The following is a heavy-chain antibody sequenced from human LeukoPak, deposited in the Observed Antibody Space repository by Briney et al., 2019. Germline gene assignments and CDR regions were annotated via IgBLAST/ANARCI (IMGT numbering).Heavy chain of an antibody. Sequence: PSETLSLTCTVSGGSVSSYYWSWIRQPPGKGLEWMGYIYYSGSTNYNPSLKSRVTISVDTSKNPFSLKLSSVTAADTAVYYCARTNTAMVSRSAFDIWGQGTMVTVSS. D-gene: IGHD5-18*01. CDR2: IYYSGST. CDR1: GGSVSSYY. J-gene: IGHJ3*02. V-gene: IGHV4-59*02. CDR3: ARTNTAMVSRSAFDI.